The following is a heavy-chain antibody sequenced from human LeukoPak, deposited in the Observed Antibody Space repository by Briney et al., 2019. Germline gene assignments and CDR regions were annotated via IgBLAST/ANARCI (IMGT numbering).Heavy chain of an antibody. V-gene: IGHV1-69*13. CDR2: IIPIFGTP. CDR1: GGTFSSYA. Sequence: GASVKVSCKASGGTFSSYAISWVRQAPGQGLEWMGGIIPIFGTPNYAQKFQGRVTITADESTSTAYMELSSLRSEDTAVYYCATTYYYDRWGRAFDIWGQGTMVTVSS. CDR3: ATTYYYDRWGRAFDI. D-gene: IGHD3-22*01. J-gene: IGHJ3*02.